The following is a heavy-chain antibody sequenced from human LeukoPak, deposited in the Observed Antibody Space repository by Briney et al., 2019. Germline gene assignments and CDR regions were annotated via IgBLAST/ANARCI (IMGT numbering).Heavy chain of an antibody. Sequence: GSLRLSCAASRFSFSNYWMHWVRQAPGKGLVWVSRVKSDGSNPSYADSVKGRFTISRDNAENMLYLQMNTLGAEDTAVYYCARDIVSGSGSLDYRGQGTLVTVSS. D-gene: IGHD3-10*01. CDR1: RFSFSNYW. J-gene: IGHJ4*02. CDR3: ARDIVSGSGSLDY. V-gene: IGHV3-74*01. CDR2: VKSDGSNP.